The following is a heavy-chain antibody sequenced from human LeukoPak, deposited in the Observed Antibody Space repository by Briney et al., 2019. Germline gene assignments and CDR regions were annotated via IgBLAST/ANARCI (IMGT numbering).Heavy chain of an antibody. CDR1: GFTFSSYW. J-gene: IGHJ4*02. V-gene: IGHV3-74*01. Sequence: GGSLRLSCAASGFTFSSYWMHWVRQAPGKGLVWVSRINSDGSSTSYADSVKGRFTISRDNSKNTLYLQMNSLRAEDTAVYYCAKADEEYDSSGHSTDYWGQGTLVTVSS. CDR2: INSDGSST. D-gene: IGHD3-22*01. CDR3: AKADEEYDSSGHSTDY.